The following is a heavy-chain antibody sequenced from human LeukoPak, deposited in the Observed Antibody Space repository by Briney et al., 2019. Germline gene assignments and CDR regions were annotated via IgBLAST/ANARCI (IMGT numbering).Heavy chain of an antibody. J-gene: IGHJ5*02. D-gene: IGHD1-14*01. CDR1: GGSISSYY. Sequence: SETLSLTCTVSGGSISSYYWSWLRQPPGRGLEWIAYVYYSGSTDYNPSLKSRVTTSLDMSKSQFSLKLSSVTAADTAGYYCATTTKEEWFDPWGQGTLVTVSS. CDR3: ATTTKEEWFDP. CDR2: VYYSGST. V-gene: IGHV4-59*01.